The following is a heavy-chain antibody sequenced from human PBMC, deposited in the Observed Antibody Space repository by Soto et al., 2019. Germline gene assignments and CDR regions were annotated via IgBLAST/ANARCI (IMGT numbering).Heavy chain of an antibody. V-gene: IGHV5-51*01. CDR3: ARKDKSGYFNWFDP. CDR1: GYKFTSSW. Sequence: PGESLKISCRTSGYKFTSSWIAWVRQKPGKVLEWMGIIFPSDSDTRYSPSFQGQVTISADRSTSTVFLQWASLKASDTAVYFCARKDKSGYFNWFDPWGQGXMVTVSS. D-gene: IGHD3-22*01. J-gene: IGHJ5*02. CDR2: IFPSDSDT.